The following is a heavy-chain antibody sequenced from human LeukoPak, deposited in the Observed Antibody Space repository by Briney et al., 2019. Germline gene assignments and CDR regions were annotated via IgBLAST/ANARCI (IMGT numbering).Heavy chain of an antibody. CDR1: GITLSNYG. J-gene: IGHJ4*02. CDR3: AKTSTGYFDWLLSAWHFDY. D-gene: IGHD3-9*01. CDR2: ISDSGGST. V-gene: IGHV3-23*01. Sequence: PGGSLRLSCAVSGITLSNYGMSWVRQAPGKGLEWVAGISDSGGSTYYADSVKGRFTISRDNSKNTLYLQMNSLRAEDTAVYYCAKTSTGYFDWLLSAWHFDYWGQGTLVTVSS.